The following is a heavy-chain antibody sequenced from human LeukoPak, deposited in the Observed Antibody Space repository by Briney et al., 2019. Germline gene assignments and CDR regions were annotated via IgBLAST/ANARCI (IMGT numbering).Heavy chain of an antibody. V-gene: IGHV3-21*04. D-gene: IGHD4-23*01. Sequence: GGSLRLSCAASGFSFSSYTMNWVRQAPGKGLEWVSSISSSSIYIYYADSVKGRFTMSRDNAKNSLYLQMNSLRAEDTAVYYCARGDYGGDYFDYWGQGTLVTVSS. CDR2: ISSSSIYI. CDR3: ARGDYGGDYFDY. J-gene: IGHJ4*02. CDR1: GFSFSSYT.